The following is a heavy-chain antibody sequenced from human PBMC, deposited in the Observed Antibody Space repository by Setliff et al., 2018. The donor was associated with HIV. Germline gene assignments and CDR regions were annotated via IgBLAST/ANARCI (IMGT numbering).Heavy chain of an antibody. D-gene: IGHD6-19*01. J-gene: IGHJ6*04. V-gene: IGHV4-39*01. CDR3: ARHWGRGWYMAMDV. CDR2: VNYNGVT. Sequence: SETLSLTCSVSGGSDRSNNYFWSWVRQPPGKGLQYIGTVNYNGVTYFNPSLKSRLTISVDTSKNQFSLKLSSLTAADTAVYYCARHWGRGWYMAMDVWGKGTTVTVSS. CDR1: GGSDRSNNYF.